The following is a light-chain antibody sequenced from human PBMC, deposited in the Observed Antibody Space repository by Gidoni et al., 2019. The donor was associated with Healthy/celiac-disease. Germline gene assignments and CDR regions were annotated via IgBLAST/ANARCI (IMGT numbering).Light chain of an antibody. CDR3: QQYNNWPPWT. V-gene: IGKV3-15*01. J-gene: IGKJ1*01. Sequence: IVITQSPATLSGSPGERATLSCRASQSVSSNLAWYQQKPGQAPRLLIYGASTRATGIPARFSGSGSGTEFTLTISSLQSEDFAVYDCQQYNNWPPWTCXQXTKVEIK. CDR1: QSVSSN. CDR2: GAS.